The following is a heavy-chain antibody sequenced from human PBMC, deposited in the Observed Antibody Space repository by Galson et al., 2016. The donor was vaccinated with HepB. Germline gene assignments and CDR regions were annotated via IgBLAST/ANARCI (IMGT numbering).Heavy chain of an antibody. CDR2: IKEDESVK. J-gene: IGHJ4*02. Sequence: SLRLSCAASGFSFSSYWMSWVRQAPGKGLEWVANIKEDESVKNYVDSVKGRFIISRDNAKNSLYLQMNSLRAEDTALYYCAKDIRSVATSLDNWGQGTLVTVSS. CDR3: AKDIRSVATSLDN. V-gene: IGHV3-7*03. D-gene: IGHD5-12*01. CDR1: GFSFSSYW.